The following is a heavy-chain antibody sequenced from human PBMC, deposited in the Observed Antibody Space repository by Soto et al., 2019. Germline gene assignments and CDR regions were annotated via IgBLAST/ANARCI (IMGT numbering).Heavy chain of an antibody. Sequence: QVQVQESGPGLVKPSQTLSLTCTVSGDSIINGIYYWTWIRQQPGKGLEWIGHVHYSGTIYYNPSLTSRVTMSVDTSKNQFSLELSSVTVADTAVYYCVRGADRYKCGFWGQGTLVTVSS. D-gene: IGHD2-21*02. J-gene: IGHJ4*02. CDR1: GDSIINGIYY. CDR3: VRGADRYKCGF. CDR2: VHYSGTI. V-gene: IGHV4-31*03.